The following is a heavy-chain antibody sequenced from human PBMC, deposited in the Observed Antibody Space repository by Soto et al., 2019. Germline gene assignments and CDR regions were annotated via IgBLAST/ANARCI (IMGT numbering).Heavy chain of an antibody. J-gene: IGHJ4*02. Sequence: QVQLVQPGAEVKKPGASVKFSCKASGYIFTTFYIHCVRQAPGQGLEWIGIINPNGGSTNYAQNFQGIVTMTRDTSKSTVYMDLSSLRSADTAVYYCTRGLASGDYWGQRTLITVSS. V-gene: IGHV1-46*03. CDR1: GYIFTTFY. CDR2: INPNGGST. D-gene: IGHD6-6*01. CDR3: TRGLASGDY.